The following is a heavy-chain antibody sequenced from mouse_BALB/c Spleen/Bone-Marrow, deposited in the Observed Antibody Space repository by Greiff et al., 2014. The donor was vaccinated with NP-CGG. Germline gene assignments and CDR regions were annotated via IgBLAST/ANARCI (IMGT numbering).Heavy chain of an antibody. J-gene: IGHJ1*01. Sequence: QVQLQQSGAELVRPGTSVKVSCKASGYAFTNYLIEWIKQRPGQGLEWIGVINPGSGGTNYNEKFKGKATLTADKSSFTAYIQLSSLTSDDSAVYFCAREQVRLCDVWGAGTTVTVSS. V-gene: IGHV1-54*01. D-gene: IGHD2-14*01. CDR1: GYAFTNYL. CDR3: AREQVRLCDV. CDR2: INPGSGGT.